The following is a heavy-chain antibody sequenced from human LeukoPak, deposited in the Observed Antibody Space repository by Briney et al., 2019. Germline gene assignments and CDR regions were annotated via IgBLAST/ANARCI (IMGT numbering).Heavy chain of an antibody. D-gene: IGHD3-16*01. Sequence: GASVKVSCKASGYTFTSYDINWVRQATGPGLEWMGWMNPNSGNTGYAQKFQGRVTMTRNTSISTAYMELSSLRSEDTAVYYCARGGSGIMITFGGVDYWGQGTLVTVSS. V-gene: IGHV1-8*01. CDR3: ARGGSGIMITFGGVDY. CDR1: GYTFTSYD. CDR2: MNPNSGNT. J-gene: IGHJ4*02.